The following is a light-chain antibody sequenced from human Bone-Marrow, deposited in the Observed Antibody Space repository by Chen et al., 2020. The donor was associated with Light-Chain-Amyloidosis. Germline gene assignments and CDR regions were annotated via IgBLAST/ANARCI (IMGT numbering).Light chain of an antibody. Sequence: EIVLTQCPATLSLSRGERATLSCRTSQTVGGYLAWYQQKPGQVPRLLIYDASIRVTGIPARFSGSGSGTDFTLTISSLEPEDFAVYYCQQRSNWPLTFGGGTKVEIK. CDR1: QTVGGY. V-gene: IGKV3-11*01. J-gene: IGKJ4*01. CDR2: DAS. CDR3: QQRSNWPLT.